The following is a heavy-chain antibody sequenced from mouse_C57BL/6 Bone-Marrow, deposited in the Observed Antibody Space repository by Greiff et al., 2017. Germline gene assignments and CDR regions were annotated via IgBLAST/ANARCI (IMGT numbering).Heavy chain of an antibody. V-gene: IGHV14-2*01. J-gene: IGHJ2*01. CDR1: GFNFKDYY. D-gene: IGHD4-1*01. CDR2: IDPEDGET. Sequence: VQLKESGAELVKPGASVKLSCTASGFNFKDYYMHWVKQRTEQGLEWIGRIDPEDGETKYAPKFQGKATITADTSSSTAYLQLSSLTSEDTAVYYGARPLTDTVDYWGQGTTLTVSS. CDR3: ARPLTDTVDY.